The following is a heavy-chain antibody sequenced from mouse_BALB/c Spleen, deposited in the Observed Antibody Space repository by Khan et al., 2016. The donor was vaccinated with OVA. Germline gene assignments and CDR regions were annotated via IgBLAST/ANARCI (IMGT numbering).Heavy chain of an antibody. J-gene: IGHJ4*01. CDR2: ISSGSATI. V-gene: IGHV5-17*02. CDR3: ARREARDY. Sequence: EVELVESGGGLVQPGGSRKLSCAASGFTFSSFGMHWVRQAPEKGLEWVAYISSGSATIYYADTVKGRFTISRDNPKNTLFLHMTSLRSEDTAREDCARREARDYWGQGTSVIVSS. CDR1: GFTFSSFG.